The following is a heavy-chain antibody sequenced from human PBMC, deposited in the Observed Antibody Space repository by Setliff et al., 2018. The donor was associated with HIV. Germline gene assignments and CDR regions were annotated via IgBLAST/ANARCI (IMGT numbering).Heavy chain of an antibody. D-gene: IGHD2-2*01. J-gene: IGHJ6*03. Sequence: GGSLRLSCAASGFTFSSYWMSWVRQAPGKGLEWMANIKQDGSEKYYVDSVKGRFTISRDNAKNSLYLQMNSLRAEDTAVYYCVKDEEYIGVVSATMNMPGYYHYYYMDVWGKGSTVTVSS. CDR2: IKQDGSEK. CDR3: VKDEEYIGVVSATMNMPGYYHYYYMDV. V-gene: IGHV3-7*01. CDR1: GFTFSSYW.